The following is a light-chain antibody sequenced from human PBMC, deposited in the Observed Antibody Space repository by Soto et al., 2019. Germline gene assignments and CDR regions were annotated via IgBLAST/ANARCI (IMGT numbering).Light chain of an antibody. J-gene: IGLJ7*01. CDR2: EVS. Sequence: QSALTQPASVSGSPGQSITISCTGTSSDVGSHNLVSWYQQHPGQAPKLMIYEVSKRLLGVSTRFSASKSGTTASLTISGVQSGDEADYYCCSYGGSRAVFGGGTQLTVL. CDR3: CSYGGSRAV. CDR1: SSDVGSHNL. V-gene: IGLV2-23*02.